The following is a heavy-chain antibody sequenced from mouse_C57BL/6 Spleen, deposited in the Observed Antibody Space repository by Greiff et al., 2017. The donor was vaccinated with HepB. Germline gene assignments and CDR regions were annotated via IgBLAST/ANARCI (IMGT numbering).Heavy chain of an antibody. CDR3: TRRRDYYGSSYAY. V-gene: IGHV1-15*01. D-gene: IGHD1-1*01. CDR1: GYTFTDYE. J-gene: IGHJ3*01. CDR2: IDPETGGT. Sequence: QVQLKESGAELVRPGASVTLSCKASGYTFTDYEMHWVKQTPVHGLEWIGAIDPETGGTAYNQKFKGKAILTADKSSSTAYMELRSLTSEDSAVYDCTRRRDYYGSSYAYWGQGTLVTVSA.